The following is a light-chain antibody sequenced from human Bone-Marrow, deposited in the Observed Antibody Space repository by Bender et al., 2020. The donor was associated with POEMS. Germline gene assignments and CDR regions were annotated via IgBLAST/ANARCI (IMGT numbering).Light chain of an antibody. V-gene: IGLV3-21*02. Sequence: FVLTPPPSVSVAPGQTATITCGGSNIGNKSFHGYQQKAGQAPPLVVYDDSDRPSGIPERFSGSNSGNTASLTISGLRTEDEADYYCAAWDDSLSGWVFGGGNKLNVL. J-gene: IGLJ3*02. CDR1: NIGNKS. CDR3: AAWDDSLSGWV. CDR2: DDS.